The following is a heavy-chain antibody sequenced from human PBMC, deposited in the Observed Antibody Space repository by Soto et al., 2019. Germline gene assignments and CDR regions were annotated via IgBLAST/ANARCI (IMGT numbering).Heavy chain of an antibody. CDR2: IYYRSKWFH. CDR3: ARVHCSAGTCLDGLDF. D-gene: IGHD2-15*01. CDR1: GDSVSSNGAC. Sequence: SRTLSLTCVISGDSVSSNGACWNWIRQSPSRGLQWLGRIYYRSKWFHDYAASVESRMAINPDTSRNQFSLQLNYVTPEDTAVYYCARVHCSAGTCLDGLDFWGQGTTVTVYS. V-gene: IGHV6-1*01. J-gene: IGHJ6*02.